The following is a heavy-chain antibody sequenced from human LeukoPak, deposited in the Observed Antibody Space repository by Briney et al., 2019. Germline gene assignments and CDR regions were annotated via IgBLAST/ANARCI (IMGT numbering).Heavy chain of an antibody. J-gene: IGHJ4*02. V-gene: IGHV4-4*07. Sequence: SETLSLTCTVSGGSISSYYWSWIRQPAGKGLEWIGRIYTSGSTNYNPSLKSRVTMSVDTSKNQFSLKLSSVTAADTAVYYCARGSTIFGVVIPYYFDYWGQGTLATVSS. CDR1: GGSISSYY. CDR3: ARGSTIFGVVIPYYFDY. D-gene: IGHD3-3*01. CDR2: IYTSGST.